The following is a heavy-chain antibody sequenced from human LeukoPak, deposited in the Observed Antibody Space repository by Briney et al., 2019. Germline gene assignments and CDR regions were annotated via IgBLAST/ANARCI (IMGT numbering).Heavy chain of an antibody. CDR2: IYYSGST. CDR1: GGSISNYY. V-gene: IGHV4-59*12. Sequence: SETLSLTCTVSGGSISNYYWSWIRQPPGKGLEWIGYIYYSGSTTYNPSLKSRVTISVDTSKNQFSLKLSSVTAADTAVYYCATTTLRVGSYARAAYYFDYWGQGTLVTVSS. J-gene: IGHJ4*02. CDR3: ATTTLRVGSYARAAYYFDY. D-gene: IGHD1-26*01.